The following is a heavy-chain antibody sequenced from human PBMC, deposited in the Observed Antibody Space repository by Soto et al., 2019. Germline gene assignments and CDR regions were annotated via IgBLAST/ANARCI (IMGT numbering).Heavy chain of an antibody. CDR3: GAETSATYYDFWSGYYDFYFDY. CDR1: GFTFTSSA. V-gene: IGHV1-58*01. CDR2: IVVGSGNT. Sequence: QMQLVQSGPEVKKPGTSVKVSCKASGFTFTSSAVQWVRQARGQRLEWIGWIVVGSGNTNYAQKFQERVTITRDMSTSTAYMELSSLRSEDTAVYYCGAETSATYYDFWSGYYDFYFDYWGQGTLVTVSS. D-gene: IGHD3-3*01. J-gene: IGHJ4*02.